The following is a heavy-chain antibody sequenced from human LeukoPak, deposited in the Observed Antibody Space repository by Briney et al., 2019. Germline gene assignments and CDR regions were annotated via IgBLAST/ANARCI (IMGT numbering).Heavy chain of an antibody. Sequence: GASVKVSCKASGYTFTGYYMHWVRQAPGQGLEWMGWINPNSGDTKYEQKFQGRVTMTRDTSISTAYMEVSRLRSDDTAVYYCARIAGYYDSSGYSKDYWGQGTLVTVSS. J-gene: IGHJ4*02. CDR2: INPNSGDT. CDR3: ARIAGYYDSSGYSKDY. D-gene: IGHD3-22*01. V-gene: IGHV1-2*02. CDR1: GYTFTGYY.